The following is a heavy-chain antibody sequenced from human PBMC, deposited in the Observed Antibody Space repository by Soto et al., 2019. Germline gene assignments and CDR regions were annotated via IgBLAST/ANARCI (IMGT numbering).Heavy chain of an antibody. D-gene: IGHD3-16*01. V-gene: IGHV4-30-2*01. CDR1: GGSISSGNSYS. CDR2: ISHTGST. Sequence: QLQLQESGSGLVKPSQTLSLTCAVSGGSISSGNSYSWSWLRQPPGKGLEWIGSISHTGSTSYNPSLKGRVTMSVDKSKNQFSLKLSSVPAADMAVYYCARAVAPYLGTWFDPWGQGTLVIVSS. J-gene: IGHJ5*02. CDR3: ARAVAPYLGTWFDP.